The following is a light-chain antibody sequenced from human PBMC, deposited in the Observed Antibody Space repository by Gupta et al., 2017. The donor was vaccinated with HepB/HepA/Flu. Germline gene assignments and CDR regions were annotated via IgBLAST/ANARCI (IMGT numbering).Light chain of an antibody. CDR1: SSDVGGYNY. J-gene: IGLJ3*02. CDR2: DVS. Sequence: QSDLTHRASVSRSPVQSITIPCTGTSSDVGGYNYVSWYQQHPGKAPQLMIYDVSDRPSGVSNRFSESKSGNTDSLTISYRQAEDEAAYYCSSDTSSSTLVFGGGNKLTVL. CDR3: SSDTSSSTLV. V-gene: IGLV2-14*01.